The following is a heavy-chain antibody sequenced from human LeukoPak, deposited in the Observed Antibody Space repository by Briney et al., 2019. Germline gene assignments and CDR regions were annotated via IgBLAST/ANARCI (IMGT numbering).Heavy chain of an antibody. Sequence: GGSLRLSCEASGFIFSTYNIKWVRQAPGKGLEWVSSVSSTGSYIYYGDSVKGRFTVSRDNAKNSLYLQMDSLRAEDTAVYYCARDDSGTVLWSVGLLDAWGQGTLVTVSS. CDR3: ARDDSGTVLWSVGLLDA. CDR1: GFIFSTYN. CDR2: VSSTGSYI. V-gene: IGHV3-21*01. D-gene: IGHD3-3*01. J-gene: IGHJ5*02.